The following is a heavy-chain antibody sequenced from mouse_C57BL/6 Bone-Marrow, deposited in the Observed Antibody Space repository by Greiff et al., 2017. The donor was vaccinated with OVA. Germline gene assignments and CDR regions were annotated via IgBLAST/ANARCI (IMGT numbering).Heavy chain of an antibody. V-gene: IGHV3-4*01. D-gene: IGHD2-3*01. CDR1: GYSITNGNHW. CDR3: ARGRGWLLPNYFDY. CDR2: ISSSGST. J-gene: IGHJ2*01. Sequence: EVQLQQSGPALVKPSQTVSLTCTVTGYSITNGNHWWNWIRQVSGSKLEWIGYISSSGSTASNPSLKSRISITRDTSKNQLFLQLNSVTTEDIATYYCARGRGWLLPNYFDYWGQGTTLTVSS.